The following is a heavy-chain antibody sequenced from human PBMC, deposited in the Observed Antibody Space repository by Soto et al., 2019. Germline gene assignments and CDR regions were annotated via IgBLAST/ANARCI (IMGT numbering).Heavy chain of an antibody. V-gene: IGHV1-8*01. Sequence: ASVKVSCKASGYTFTSYDINWVRQATGQGLEWMGWMNPNSGNTGYAQKFQGRVTMTRNTSISTAYMELSSLRSEDTAVYYCASYNYDFWSGPTLGNYYYMDAWGKGTTVTVSS. CDR3: ASYNYDFWSGPTLGNYYYMDA. D-gene: IGHD3-3*01. CDR1: GYTFTSYD. J-gene: IGHJ6*03. CDR2: MNPNSGNT.